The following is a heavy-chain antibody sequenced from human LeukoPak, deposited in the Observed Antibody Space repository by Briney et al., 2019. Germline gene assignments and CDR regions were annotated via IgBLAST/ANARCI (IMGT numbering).Heavy chain of an antibody. D-gene: IGHD6-19*01. J-gene: IGHJ4*02. CDR2: IYYSGST. CDR1: GGSISSYY. Sequence: PSETLSLTCTVSGGSISSYYWSWIRQPPGKGLEWIGYIYYSGSTNYNPSLKSRVTISVDTSKNQFSLKLSSVTAADTAVYYCARVRRGLATFFDCWGQGTLVTVSS. CDR3: ARVRRGLATFFDC. V-gene: IGHV4-59*01.